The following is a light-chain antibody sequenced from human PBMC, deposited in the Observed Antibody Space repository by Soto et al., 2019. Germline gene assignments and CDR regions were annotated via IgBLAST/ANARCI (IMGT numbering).Light chain of an antibody. CDR2: ATS. CDR3: QQSNSFPLT. V-gene: IGKV1D-12*01. Sequence: DIQMTQSPSSVSASVGDRVTITCRASQDISSWLAWYQQMPGKAPKLLIYATSTLQSGVPSRFGGSGSGTDFTLTISSLQPEDFATYYCQQSNSFPLTFGGGTKVEIK. CDR1: QDISSW. J-gene: IGKJ4*01.